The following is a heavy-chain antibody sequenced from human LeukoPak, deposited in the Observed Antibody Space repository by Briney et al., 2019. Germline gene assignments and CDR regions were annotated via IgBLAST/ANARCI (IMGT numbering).Heavy chain of an antibody. V-gene: IGHV3-23*01. Sequence: QPGGSLRLSCAASGFTFSSYAMSWVRQAPGKRLEWVSVITGSGGSTYYADSVKGRFTISRDNSKNTLYLQMNSLRGEDTAIYYCEKGQLESCSGSRCYAFDYWGQGTLVTVSS. CDR2: ITGSGGST. J-gene: IGHJ4*02. CDR3: EKGQLESCSGSRCYAFDY. CDR1: GFTFSSYA. D-gene: IGHD2-15*01.